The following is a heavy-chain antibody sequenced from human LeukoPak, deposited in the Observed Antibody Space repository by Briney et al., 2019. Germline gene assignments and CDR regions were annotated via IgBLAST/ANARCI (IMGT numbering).Heavy chain of an antibody. J-gene: IGHJ4*02. Sequence: PGGSLRLSCAASGFTFSSYWMSWIRQAPGKGLEGVANIKQDGSEKYYVDSVKGRFTISRDNAKNSLYLQMNSLRAEDTAVYYCASTSYSSGWSPLYYFDYWGQGTLVTVSS. CDR2: IKQDGSEK. D-gene: IGHD6-19*01. V-gene: IGHV3-7*01. CDR3: ASTSYSSGWSPLYYFDY. CDR1: GFTFSSYW.